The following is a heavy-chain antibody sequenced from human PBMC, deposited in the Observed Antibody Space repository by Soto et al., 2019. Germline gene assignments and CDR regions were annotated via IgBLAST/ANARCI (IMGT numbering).Heavy chain of an antibody. D-gene: IGHD1-26*01. V-gene: IGHV3-30*18. CDR2: ISYGGTNK. J-gene: IGHJ4*02. CDR3: AKPASGSNYFHY. CDR1: GFTFSYYA. Sequence: QVQLVESGGGVVQPGGSLRLSCGASGFTFSYYAMHWVRQSPGRGLEWVALISYGGTNKYYADSVKGRFTISRDNSKNTLYLQMNSLRTEDTAVYYCAKPASGSNYFHYWGQGTLVTVSS.